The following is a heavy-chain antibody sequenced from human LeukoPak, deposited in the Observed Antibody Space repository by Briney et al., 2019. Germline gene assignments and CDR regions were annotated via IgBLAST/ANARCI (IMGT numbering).Heavy chain of an antibody. CDR3: AKDQWLGDFDY. CDR1: GFTFSSFT. D-gene: IGHD6-19*01. J-gene: IGHJ4*02. V-gene: IGHV3-23*01. CDR2: ISGSGGST. Sequence: GGSLRLSCAASGFTFSSFTMSWVRQAPGKGMEWVSAISGSGGSTYYADSVKGRFTISRDNSKNTLYLQMNSLRAEDTAVYYCAKDQWLGDFDYWGQGTLVTVSS.